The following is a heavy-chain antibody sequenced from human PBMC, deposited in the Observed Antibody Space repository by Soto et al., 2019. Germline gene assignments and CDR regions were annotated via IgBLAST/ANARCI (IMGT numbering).Heavy chain of an antibody. CDR1: GVSITSHY. CDR2: TYFSGSA. CDR3: ARDLRSRGWFDL. V-gene: IGHV4-59*11. Sequence: SETLSLTCDVSGVSITSHYWNWIRQSPGMGLEWIGSTYFSGSASYNPSLKSRVTISLDTSKDQLSLTLSAVTAADSAVYYCARDLRSRGWFDLWGPGILVTVSS. J-gene: IGHJ5*02.